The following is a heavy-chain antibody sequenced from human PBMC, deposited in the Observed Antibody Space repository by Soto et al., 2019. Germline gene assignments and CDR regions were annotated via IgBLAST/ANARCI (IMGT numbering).Heavy chain of an antibody. CDR1: GVSISSLY. V-gene: IGHV4-59*08. CDR2: IYYSGST. J-gene: IGHJ5*02. Sequence: PSLTLPLTWTVSGVSISSLYWIWLRQPPGKGLEWIGYIYYSGSTNYNPSLKSRVTISVDTSKNQFSLKLSSVTAADTAVYYCARLVWSYGTWFDPWGQGTLVTVSS. CDR3: ARLVWSYGTWFDP. D-gene: IGHD5-18*01.